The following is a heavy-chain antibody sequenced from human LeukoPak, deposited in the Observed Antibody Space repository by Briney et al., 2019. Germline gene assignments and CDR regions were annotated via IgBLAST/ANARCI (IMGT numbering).Heavy chain of an antibody. J-gene: IGHJ4*02. CDR2: IIPIFGTA. CDR1: GGTFSSYA. D-gene: IGHD3-16*01. CDR3: ARGSPTGGFWDY. Sequence: SMKVSCKASGGTFSSYAISWVRQAPGQGLEWMGGIIPIFGTANYAQKFQGRVTITTDESTSTAYMELSSLRSEDTAVYYCARGSPTGGFWDYWGQGTLVTVSS. V-gene: IGHV1-69*05.